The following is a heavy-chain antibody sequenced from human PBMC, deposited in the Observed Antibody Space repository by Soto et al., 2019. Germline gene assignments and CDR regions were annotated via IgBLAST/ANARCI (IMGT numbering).Heavy chain of an antibody. J-gene: IGHJ4*01. D-gene: IGHD4-17*01. CDR3: ATVHTTVTFDS. Sequence: PGGSLRLSCAAPGFTFTYAWMDWVRQAPGKGLEWVGRIKSKTDGATTDYAAPVKGRFSISRDDSKNTLYLQMNSLKTEDTGVYYCATVHTTVTFDSWGHGTLVTVSS. V-gene: IGHV3-15*07. CDR1: GFTFTYAW. CDR2: IKSKTDGATT.